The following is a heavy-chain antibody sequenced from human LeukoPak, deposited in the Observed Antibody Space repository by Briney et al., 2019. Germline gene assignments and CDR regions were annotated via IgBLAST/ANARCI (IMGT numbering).Heavy chain of an antibody. CDR1: GGFTTTHY. Sequence: KPSETLSLTCTVSGGFTTTHYWSWIRQPPGKGLEWIGFIYYSGTTNYNPSLRSRVTISVDTSKNQFSLSLTSVSAADTAVYYCARNFNQYDNGGHYVWFDPWGQGTLVTVSS. CDR2: IYYSGTT. CDR3: ARNFNQYDNGGHYVWFDP. V-gene: IGHV4-59*11. D-gene: IGHD3-22*01. J-gene: IGHJ5*02.